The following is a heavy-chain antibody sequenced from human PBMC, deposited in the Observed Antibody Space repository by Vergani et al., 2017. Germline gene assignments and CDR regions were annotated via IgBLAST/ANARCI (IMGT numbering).Heavy chain of an antibody. CDR3: ARVGTSANHDYFDY. Sequence: QVQLVQSGAEVKKPGASVKVSCKASGYTFTDYFMHWVRQAPGQSLEWMGWINPNSGGTNYAQKFQGRVTMTRDTSISTAYMELSNLRSDDTAVYYCARVGTSANHDYFDYWGQGTLVTVSS. D-gene: IGHD1-14*01. CDR1: GYTFTDYF. CDR2: INPNSGGT. J-gene: IGHJ4*02. V-gene: IGHV1-2*02.